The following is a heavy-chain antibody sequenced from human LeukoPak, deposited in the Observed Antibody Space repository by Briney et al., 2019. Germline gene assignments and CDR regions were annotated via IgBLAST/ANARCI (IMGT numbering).Heavy chain of an antibody. Sequence: GGSLRLSCAASGLTFSTYRMNWVRQAPGKGLEWVSYFSSSSGTMYYADSVRGRFTISRDIAKNSLYLQMNSLRAEDTAVYYCATAGSSWFYDYWGQGTLVTVSS. CDR1: GLTFSTYR. J-gene: IGHJ4*02. CDR2: FSSSSGTM. V-gene: IGHV3-48*01. CDR3: ATAGSSWFYDY. D-gene: IGHD6-13*01.